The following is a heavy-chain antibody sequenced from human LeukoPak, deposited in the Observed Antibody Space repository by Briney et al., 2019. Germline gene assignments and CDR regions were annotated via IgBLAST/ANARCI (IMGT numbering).Heavy chain of an antibody. D-gene: IGHD7-27*01. J-gene: IGHJ4*02. V-gene: IGHV5-51*01. CDR2: IYPGDSDT. CDR3: ARLDLQKLGLDY. Sequence: GESLKISCNGSGYSFTSNWIGWVRQMPGKGLEWMVIIYPGDSDTRYSLSFQGQVTISADKSISTAYLQWSSLKASDTAMYYCARLDLQKLGLDYWGQGTLVTVSS. CDR1: GYSFTSNW.